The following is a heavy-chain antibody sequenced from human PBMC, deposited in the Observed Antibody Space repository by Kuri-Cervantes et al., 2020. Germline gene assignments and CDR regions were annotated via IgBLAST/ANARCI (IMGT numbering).Heavy chain of an antibody. Sequence: GESLKISCAASGFTFSSYAMSWVRQAPGKGLEWVANIKQDGSEKYYVDSVKGRFTISRDNAKNSLYLQMNSLRAEDTAVYYCAREGSIVVVVAAPDAFDIWGQGTMVTVSS. CDR1: GFTFSSYA. J-gene: IGHJ3*02. D-gene: IGHD2-15*01. CDR2: IKQDGSEK. CDR3: AREGSIVVVVAAPDAFDI. V-gene: IGHV3-7*01.